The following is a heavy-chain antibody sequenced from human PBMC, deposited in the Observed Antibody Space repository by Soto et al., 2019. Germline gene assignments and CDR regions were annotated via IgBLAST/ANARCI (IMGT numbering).Heavy chain of an antibody. J-gene: IGHJ3*02. CDR3: AKDRGYCDSSSCYLGHSFDI. CDR2: ISHDGRSK. V-gene: IGHV3-30*18. Sequence: GGSLRLSCAASGFTFSTSGIHWVRQAPGKGLEWVAVISHDGRSKFYVDSVKGRFTISRDNSKNTLSLQMNSLRAEDTAVYYCAKDRGYCDSSSCYLGHSFDIWGQGTMVTVS. CDR1: GFTFSTSG. D-gene: IGHD2-2*01.